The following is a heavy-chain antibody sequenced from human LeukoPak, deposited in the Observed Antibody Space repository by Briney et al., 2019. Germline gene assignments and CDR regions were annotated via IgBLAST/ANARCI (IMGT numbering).Heavy chain of an antibody. CDR2: ISTYNGNT. V-gene: IGHV1-18*01. CDR3: AREGGSYYDP. CDR1: GYSFTDYG. Sequence: ASVKVSCKASGYSFTDYGITWVRQAPGQGLERMGWISTYNGNTNYPQKLQGRVTMTTDTSTSTVYMELRSLRSGDTAVYYCAREGGSYYDPWGQGTLVTVSS. D-gene: IGHD1-26*01. J-gene: IGHJ5*02.